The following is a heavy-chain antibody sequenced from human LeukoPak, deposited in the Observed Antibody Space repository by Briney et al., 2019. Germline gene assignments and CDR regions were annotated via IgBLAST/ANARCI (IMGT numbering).Heavy chain of an antibody. Sequence: GGSLRLSCAASGFTVSNNYMSWVRQAPGKGLEWVSVIYSGGSTYYADSVKGRFTISRDNSKNTLYLQMNNLRAEDTAVYYCARGLKYSSGWYYFDYWGQGTLVTVSS. D-gene: IGHD6-19*01. CDR2: IYSGGST. V-gene: IGHV3-53*01. CDR1: GFTVSNNY. CDR3: ARGLKYSSGWYYFDY. J-gene: IGHJ4*02.